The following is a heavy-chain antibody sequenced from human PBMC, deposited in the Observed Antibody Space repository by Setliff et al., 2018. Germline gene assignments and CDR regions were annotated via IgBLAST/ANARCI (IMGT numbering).Heavy chain of an antibody. CDR2: ISFDETNK. V-gene: IGHV3-30*18. CDR1: GFTFSSYG. D-gene: IGHD3-10*01. Sequence: PGESLKISCAASGFTFSSYGMHWVRQAPGKGLEWVAIISFDETNKYYADSVKGRFTISRDNSKNTLYLQMNSLRAEDTAVYYCAKDANYFGSGTYPLYYYYYMDVWGKGTTVTVSS. J-gene: IGHJ6*03. CDR3: AKDANYFGSGTYPLYYYYYMDV.